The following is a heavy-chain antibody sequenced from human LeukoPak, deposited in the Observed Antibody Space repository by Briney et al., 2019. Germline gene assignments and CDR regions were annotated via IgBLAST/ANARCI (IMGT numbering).Heavy chain of an antibody. D-gene: IGHD3-10*01. CDR2: INAGNGNT. V-gene: IGHV1-3*01. CDR3: ARDRVLLWFGELVPRGYFDY. CDR1: GYTFTSYA. Sequence: ASVKVSCKASGYTFTSYAMHWVRQAPGQRLEWMGWINAGNGNTKYSQKFQGRVTITRDTSASTAYMELSSLRSEDTAVYYCARDRVLLWFGELVPRGYFDYWGQGTLVTVSS. J-gene: IGHJ4*02.